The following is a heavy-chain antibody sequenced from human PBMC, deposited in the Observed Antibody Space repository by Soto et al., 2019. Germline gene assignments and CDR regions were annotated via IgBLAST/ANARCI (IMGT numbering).Heavy chain of an antibody. CDR1: GGSISSYY. CDR3: AGRTLFDWLGGSDAFDI. CDR2: IYYSGST. Sequence: SETLSLTCTVSGGSISSYYWSWIRQPPGKGLEWIGYIYYSGSTNYNPSLKSRVTISVDTSKNQFSLKLSSVTAADTAVYYCAGRTLFDWLGGSDAFDIWGQGTMVTVSS. D-gene: IGHD3-9*01. V-gene: IGHV4-59*08. J-gene: IGHJ3*02.